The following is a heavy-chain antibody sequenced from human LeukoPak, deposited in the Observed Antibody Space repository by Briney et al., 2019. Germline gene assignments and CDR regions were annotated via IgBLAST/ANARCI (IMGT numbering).Heavy chain of an antibody. CDR1: GYTFTVYY. J-gene: IGHJ4*02. CDR3: ASSSSWYSFDY. D-gene: IGHD6-13*01. V-gene: IGHV1-2*02. CDR2: INPNSGDT. Sequence: GSSVKVSCKASGYTFTVYYMHWVRQAPGQGLEWMGWINPNSGDTNYAQKFQGRVTMTRDTSISTAYTELSRLRSDDTAVYYCASSSSWYSFDYWGQGTLVTVSS.